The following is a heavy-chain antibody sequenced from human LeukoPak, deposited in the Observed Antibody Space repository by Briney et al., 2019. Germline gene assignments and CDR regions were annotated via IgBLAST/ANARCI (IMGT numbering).Heavy chain of an antibody. V-gene: IGHV3-53*01. J-gene: IGHJ5*02. D-gene: IGHD1-20*01. CDR1: GFTISSNY. CDR2: IYSGGST. Sequence: AGGSLRLSCAASGFTISSNYMSWVSQAPGEGLEWVSAIYSGGSTYYSDCVKGRFTISRDNSKNTPDLKMKSPRAADTAAYYCARVNCYPRWFVPLGQGALVTVSS. CDR3: ARVNCYPRWFVP.